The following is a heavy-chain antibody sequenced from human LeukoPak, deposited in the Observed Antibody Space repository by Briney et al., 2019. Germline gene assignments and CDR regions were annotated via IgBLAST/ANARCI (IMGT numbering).Heavy chain of an antibody. J-gene: IGHJ4*02. CDR2: ISGSGGST. V-gene: IGHV3-23*01. CDR3: AKDRLGGPYFFHY. CDR1: GFTFSSYA. Sequence: GGALRLSCAASGFTFSSYAMSWVRQAPGKGLEWVSAISGSGGSTYYADSVKGRFTISRDNSKNTLYLQINSLRAEDTAVYFCAKDRLGGPYFFHYWGQGTLVTVSS. D-gene: IGHD3-16*01.